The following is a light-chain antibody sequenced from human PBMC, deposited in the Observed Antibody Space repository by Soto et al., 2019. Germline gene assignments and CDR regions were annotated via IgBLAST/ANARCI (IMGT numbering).Light chain of an antibody. CDR1: QSVSSN. Sequence: EIVMTQSPATLSVSPGERATLSCRASQSVSSNLAWYQQKPGQAPRLLIYGASTRATGIPARFSGSGSGTGFILNIARVEPEDSAVYFCQQYHLSPLTFGGGTQV. J-gene: IGKJ4*01. CDR2: GAS. V-gene: IGKV3-15*01. CDR3: QQYHLSPLT.